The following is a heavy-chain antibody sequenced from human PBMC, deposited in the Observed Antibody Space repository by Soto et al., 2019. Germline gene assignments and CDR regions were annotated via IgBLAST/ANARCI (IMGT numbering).Heavy chain of an antibody. CDR3: ARGSHYYGSGSRNNFDY. D-gene: IGHD3-10*01. V-gene: IGHV4-34*01. J-gene: IGHJ4*02. CDR2: INHSGST. Sequence: SETLSLTCAVYGGSFSGYYWSWIRQPPGKGLEWIGEINHSGSTNYNPSLKSRVTISVDTSKNQFSLKLSSVTAADTAVYYCARGSHYYGSGSRNNFDYWGQGTLVTSPQ. CDR1: GGSFSGYY.